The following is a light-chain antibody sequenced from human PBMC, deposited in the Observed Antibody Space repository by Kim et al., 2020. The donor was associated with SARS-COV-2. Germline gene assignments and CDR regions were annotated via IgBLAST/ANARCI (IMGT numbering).Light chain of an antibody. CDR2: DAS. V-gene: IGKV3-11*01. CDR3: QQRDNWPT. J-gene: IGKJ4*01. Sequence: LAPGEGATLSCRARQSVNTYLAWYQQKAGQVPRLLISDASNRATGIPARFSGSGSGTDFTLTISRLEPEDSAVYYCQQRDNWPTFGGGTKVEIK. CDR1: QSVNTY.